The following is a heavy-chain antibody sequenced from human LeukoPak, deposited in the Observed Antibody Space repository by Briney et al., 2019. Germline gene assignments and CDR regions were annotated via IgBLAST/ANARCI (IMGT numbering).Heavy chain of an antibody. CDR1: GGSITSSHHS. D-gene: IGHD3-9*01. V-gene: IGHV4-39*01. CDR2: IYSSGST. J-gene: IGHJ4*02. Sequence: SETLSLTCAVSGGSITSSHHSWGWIRQPPGKGLEWIGSIYSSGSTYYNPSLRTRVTTSVDTSKNQFSLKLTSVTAADTAVYYCARVIRTTGYYSNPKSGSFDFWGQGTLVTVSS. CDR3: ARVIRTTGYYSNPKSGSFDF.